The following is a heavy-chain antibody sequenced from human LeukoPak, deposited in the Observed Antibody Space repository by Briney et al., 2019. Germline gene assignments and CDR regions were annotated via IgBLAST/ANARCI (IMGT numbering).Heavy chain of an antibody. D-gene: IGHD3-10*01. Sequence: LRLSCAASGFTSSDYYMTWIRQHPGKGLEWIGYIYYSGSTYYNPSLKSRVTISVDTSKNQFSLKLSSVTAADTAVYYCARDFRGAGPFDYWGQGTLVTVSS. V-gene: IGHV4-31*02. CDR3: ARDFRGAGPFDY. J-gene: IGHJ4*02. CDR1: GFTSSDYY. CDR2: IYYSGST.